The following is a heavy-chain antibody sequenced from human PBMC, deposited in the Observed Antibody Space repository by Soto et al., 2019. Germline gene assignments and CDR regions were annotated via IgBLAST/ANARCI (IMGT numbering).Heavy chain of an antibody. J-gene: IGHJ5*02. CDR1: GGTFSSYA. V-gene: IGHV1-69*13. CDR3: ARGVGYCSNTSCFVGQELFAT. D-gene: IGHD2-2*01. Sequence: ASSVKVSCKASGGTFSSYAISWVRQAPGQGLGWMGGIIPIFGTANYAQKFQGRVTITADESTSTAYMELSSLRSEDTAVYYCARGVGYCSNTSCFVGQELFATWGQGSLVTVSS. CDR2: IIPIFGTA.